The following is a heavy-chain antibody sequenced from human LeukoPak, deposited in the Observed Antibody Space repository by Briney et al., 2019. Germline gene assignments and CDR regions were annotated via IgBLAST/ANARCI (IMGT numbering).Heavy chain of an antibody. V-gene: IGHV3-33*01. CDR2: IWFDGSSK. CDR1: GFTFSSFA. D-gene: IGHD3-16*02. J-gene: IGHJ4*02. CDR3: ARGFYRVRHDQSTYYFVH. Sequence: GRSLRLSCATSGFTFSSFAMHWVRQAPGKGLEWLTLIWFDGSSKNYTDSVEGRFTISRDNSKNTLFLQMNSLRAEDTAVYYCARGFYRVRHDQSTYYFVHWGQGTLVTVSS.